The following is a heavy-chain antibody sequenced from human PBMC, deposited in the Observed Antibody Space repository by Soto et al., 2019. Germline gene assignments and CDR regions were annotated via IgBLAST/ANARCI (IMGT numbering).Heavy chain of an antibody. V-gene: IGHV1-69*02. CDR1: GDTFSNHT. D-gene: IGHD3-16*01. CDR2: IIPILGVA. CDR3: ARVGEMGKLNKDYYYSKAF. Sequence: SVKVSCKASGDTFSNHTISWVRQAPGQGLEWMGRIIPILGVANYAQKFQGRVTITADKSTSTAYMELSSLISADTAVYYCARVGEMGKLNKDYYYSKAFWGKGTTVTVSS. J-gene: IGHJ6*03.